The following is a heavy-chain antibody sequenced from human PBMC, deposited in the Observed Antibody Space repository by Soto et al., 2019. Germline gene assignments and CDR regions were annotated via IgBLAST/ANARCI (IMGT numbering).Heavy chain of an antibody. J-gene: IGHJ4*02. Sequence: QAGGSLRLSCAASGFTFSSYAMSWVRQAPGKGLEWVSAISGSGGSTYYADSVKGRFTISRDNSKNTLYLQMNSLRAEDTAVYYCANGFGEFYYFDYWGQGTLVTVSS. CDR3: ANGFGEFYYFDY. CDR2: ISGSGGST. D-gene: IGHD3-10*01. CDR1: GFTFSSYA. V-gene: IGHV3-23*01.